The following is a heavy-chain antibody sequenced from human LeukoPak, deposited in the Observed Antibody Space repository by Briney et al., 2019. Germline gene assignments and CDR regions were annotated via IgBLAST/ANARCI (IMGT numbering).Heavy chain of an antibody. V-gene: IGHV1-8*01. CDR2: MNPNSGNT. CDR1: GYTFTHYD. CDR3: ARALAYTRSHPYYFDD. J-gene: IGHJ4*02. Sequence: ASVKLSCKTSGYTFTHYDLNWVRQATGQGLGWMGWMNPNSGNTGSAQKFQGRVNMTRNTSISTAYMELGSLRSEDTAVYYCARALAYTRSHPYYFDDWGQGTLVTVSS. D-gene: IGHD1-26*01.